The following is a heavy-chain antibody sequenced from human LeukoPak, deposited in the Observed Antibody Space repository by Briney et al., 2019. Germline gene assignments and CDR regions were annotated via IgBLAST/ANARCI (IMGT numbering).Heavy chain of an antibody. CDR2: ISYDGSNK. CDR1: GFTFSSYA. V-gene: IGHV3-30*04. CDR3: ARRGLSYYDILTGYDYFDY. J-gene: IGHJ4*02. Sequence: GGTLRLSCSASGFTFSSYAMQWVRQAPGKGLEWVAVISYDGSNKYYADSVKGRFTISRDNSKNTLYLQMNSLRAEDTAVCYCARRGLSYYDILTGYDYFDYWGQGTLVTVSS. D-gene: IGHD3-9*01.